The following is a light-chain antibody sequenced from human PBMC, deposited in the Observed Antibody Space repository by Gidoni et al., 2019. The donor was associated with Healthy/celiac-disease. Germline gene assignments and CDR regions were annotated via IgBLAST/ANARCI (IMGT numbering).Light chain of an antibody. CDR1: ESISSW. J-gene: IGKJ2*01. CDR2: KAS. CDR3: QQYHSYSPRT. Sequence: DIQMTQSPSTLSASVGDRVTITCRASESISSWLAWYQQKPGKAPKLLIYKASSLESGVPSRFSGSGSGTEFTLTISSLQPDDFATYYCQQYHSYSPRTFGQGTKLEIK. V-gene: IGKV1-5*03.